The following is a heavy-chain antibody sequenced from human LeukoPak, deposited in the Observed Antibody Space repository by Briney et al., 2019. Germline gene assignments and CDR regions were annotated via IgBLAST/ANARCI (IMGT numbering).Heavy chain of an antibody. V-gene: IGHV3-23*01. CDR3: ARYSSGWYNFDY. D-gene: IGHD6-19*01. CDR1: GFTFSSYA. Sequence: PGGSLRLSCAASGFTFSSYAMSWVRQAPGKGLEWVSAISGSGGGTYYADSVKGRFTISRDNSKNTLYLQMNSLRAEDTAVYYCARYSSGWYNFDYWGQGTLVTVSS. J-gene: IGHJ4*02. CDR2: ISGSGGGT.